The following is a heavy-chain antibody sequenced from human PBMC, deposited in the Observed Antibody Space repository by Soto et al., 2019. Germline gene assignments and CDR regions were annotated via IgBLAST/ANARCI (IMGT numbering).Heavy chain of an antibody. Sequence: QVQLAESGGGVVQPGRSLRLSCAASGFTFSSYGMHWVRQAPGKGLEWVAVIWYDGSNKYYADSVKGRFTISRDNSKNPLYLQMKRLRAEDTALYYCAGDASFYSSRWYPRGLDYWGQGTLVTGFS. D-gene: IGHD6-13*01. V-gene: IGHV3-33*01. J-gene: IGHJ4*02. CDR2: IWYDGSNK. CDR3: AGDASFYSSRWYPRGLDY. CDR1: GFTFSSYG.